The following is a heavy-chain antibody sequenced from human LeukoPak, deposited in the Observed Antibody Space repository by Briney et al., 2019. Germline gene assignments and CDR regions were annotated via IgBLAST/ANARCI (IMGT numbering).Heavy chain of an antibody. V-gene: IGHV3-49*04. CDR1: GFTFDDYA. J-gene: IGHJ4*02. D-gene: IGHD3-3*01. CDR3: TRWSGYSRGRYFDY. CDR2: IRSKAYGGTT. Sequence: PGGSLRLSCAASGFTFDDYAMHWVRQAPGKGLEWVGFIRSKAYGGTTEYAASVKGRFTISRDDSKSIAYLQMNSLKTEDTAVYYCTRWSGYSRGRYFDYWGQGTLVIVSS.